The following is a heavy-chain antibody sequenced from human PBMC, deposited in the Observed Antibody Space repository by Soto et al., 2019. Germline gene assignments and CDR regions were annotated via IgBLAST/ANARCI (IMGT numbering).Heavy chain of an antibody. J-gene: IGHJ6*02. CDR2: TYYRSKWYN. D-gene: IGHD6-19*01. Sequence: SQTLSLTCAISGDSVSSNSAAWNWIRQSTSRGLEWLGRTYYRSKWYNDYAVSVKSRITINPDTSKNQFSLQLNSVTPEDTAVYYCARMGTTSYCSVAGTSYYGMNFWGQGTTVTVSS. V-gene: IGHV6-1*01. CDR3: ARMGTTSYCSVAGTSYYGMNF. CDR1: GDSVSSNSAA.